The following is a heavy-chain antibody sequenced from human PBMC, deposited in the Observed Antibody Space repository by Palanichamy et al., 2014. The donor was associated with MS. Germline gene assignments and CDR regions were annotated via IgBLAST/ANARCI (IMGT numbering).Heavy chain of an antibody. CDR3: ARIMYYDFWTDARIKYFDY. CDR2: IKEDGSEK. CDR1: GFAFSTNW. D-gene: IGHD3-3*01. Sequence: EVQLVESGGGLVQPGGSLRLSCAASGFAFSTNWMSWVRQAPGKGLEWVANIKEDGSEKYYVDAVKGRFTISRDNAKDSLYLQVNSLRAEDTAVYYCARIMYYDFWTDARIKYFDYWGQGTLVTVSS. J-gene: IGHJ4*02. V-gene: IGHV3-7*03.